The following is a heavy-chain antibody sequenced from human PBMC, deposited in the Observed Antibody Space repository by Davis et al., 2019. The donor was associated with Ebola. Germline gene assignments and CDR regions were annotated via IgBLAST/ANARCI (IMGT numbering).Heavy chain of an antibody. CDR3: ARDPASLYYYGSGSYGDY. V-gene: IGHV1-46*01. Sequence: ASVPVSCKASGYTFTSYYMHWVRQAPGQGLEWMGIINPSGCSTSHAQNFQGRVTMTTDTSTSTAYMELRSLRSDDTAVYYCARDPASLYYYGSGSYGDYWGQGTLVTVSS. CDR1: GYTFTSYY. CDR2: INPSGCST. D-gene: IGHD3-10*01. J-gene: IGHJ4*02.